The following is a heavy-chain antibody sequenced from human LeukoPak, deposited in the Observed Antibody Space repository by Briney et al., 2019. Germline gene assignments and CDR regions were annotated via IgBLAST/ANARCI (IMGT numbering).Heavy chain of an antibody. V-gene: IGHV1-69*05. CDR1: GGTFSSYA. CDR3: ARGGGNSDYYYYYMDV. J-gene: IGHJ6*03. D-gene: IGHD4-23*01. CDR2: IIPIFGTA. Sequence: ASVKVSCKASGGTFSSYAISWVRQAPGQGLEWMGGIIPIFGTANYAQKFQGRVTITTDESTSTAYMELSSLRSEDTAVYYSARGGGNSDYYYYYMDVWGKGTTVTVSS.